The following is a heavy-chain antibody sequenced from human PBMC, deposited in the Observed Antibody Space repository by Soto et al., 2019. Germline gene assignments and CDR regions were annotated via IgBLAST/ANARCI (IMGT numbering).Heavy chain of an antibody. D-gene: IGHD3-22*01. J-gene: IGHJ4*02. CDR2: IYPGDSDT. CDR1: GYSFTSYW. CDR3: ASGDNYYDSSGPFDY. Sequence: PGESLKISCKGSGYSFTSYWIGWVRQMPGKGLEWMGIIYPGDSDTRYSPSFQGQVTISADKSISTAYLQWSSLKASDTAMYYCASGDNYYDSSGPFDYWGQGTLVTVSS. V-gene: IGHV5-51*01.